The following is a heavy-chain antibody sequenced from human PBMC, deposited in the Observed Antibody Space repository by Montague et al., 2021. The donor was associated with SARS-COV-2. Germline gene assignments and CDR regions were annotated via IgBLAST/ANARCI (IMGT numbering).Heavy chain of an antibody. V-gene: IGHV4-39*07. CDR2: IYYTGSR. J-gene: IGHJ4*02. CDR3: ARGGLGNRGFDD. D-gene: IGHD3/OR15-3a*01. CDR1: GAPIRSSDHY. Sequence: SETLSLTCTVSGAPIRSSDHYWGWIRQPPGKGLEWIGSIYYTGSRYYTPSLTSRLTISVDTSRYQFSLELTSVTAADTAIYYCARGGLGNRGFDDWGQGTLVTVSS.